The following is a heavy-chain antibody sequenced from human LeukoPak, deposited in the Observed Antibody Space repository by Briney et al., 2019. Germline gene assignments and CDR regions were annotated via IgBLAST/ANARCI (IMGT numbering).Heavy chain of an antibody. CDR3: AKYRGSSWYGTSDY. D-gene: IGHD6-13*01. CDR1: GLIFGRSA. J-gene: IGHJ4*02. CDR2: ISEGGGST. Sequence: GGSLTRERAGAGLIFGRSAMCWVAKAPGKGRVWFSRISEGGGSTYYADSVKGRFTISRDNSKNTLYLQMNSVRAEDTAVYYCAKYRGSSWYGTSDYWGQGTLVTASS. V-gene: IGHV3-23*01.